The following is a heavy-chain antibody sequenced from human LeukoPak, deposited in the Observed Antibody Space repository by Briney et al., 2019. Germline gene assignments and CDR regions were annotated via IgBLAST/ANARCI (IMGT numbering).Heavy chain of an antibody. CDR1: RFTFSGYW. J-gene: IGHJ6*03. Sequence: GGSLRLSCAASRFTFSGYWMHWVRQAPGKGLEWVAGINGAGSETTYADSVEGRFTVSRDNAKNTLYLQMNRLRAEDTGAYFCARDGDSISSFYYYYYMDVWGKGPRSPSP. CDR3: ARDGDSISSFYYYYYMDV. CDR2: INGAGSET. V-gene: IGHV3-74*01. D-gene: IGHD6-6*01.